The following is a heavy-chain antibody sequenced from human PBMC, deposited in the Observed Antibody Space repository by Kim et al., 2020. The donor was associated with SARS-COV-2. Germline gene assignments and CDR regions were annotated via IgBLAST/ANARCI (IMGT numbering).Heavy chain of an antibody. V-gene: IGHV3-30-3*01. CDR2: ISNDANNN. J-gene: IGHJ6*03. D-gene: IGHD1-26*01. Sequence: GGSLRLSCAASGFTFSDYALIWVRQAPGEGLEWVAVISNDANNNHYADSVKGRFTISRDNSRNTAYLQLSSLRPEDTAVYYCAKDGVERGGTPNYHYHYMNVWGQGTMVTVSS. CDR1: GFTFSDYA. CDR3: AKDGVERGGTPNYHYHYMNV.